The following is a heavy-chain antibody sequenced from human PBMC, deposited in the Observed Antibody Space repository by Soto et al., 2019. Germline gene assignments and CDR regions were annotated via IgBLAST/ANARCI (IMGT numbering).Heavy chain of an antibody. CDR2: ISSSSSYI. CDR3: ARDGLVVGDAFDI. CDR1: GFTFSSYS. V-gene: IGHV3-21*01. J-gene: IGHJ3*02. D-gene: IGHD3-22*01. Sequence: PGGSLRLSCAASGFTFSSYSMNWVRQAPGKGLEWVSSISSSSSYIYYADSVKGRFTISRDNAKNSLYLQMNSLRAEDTAVYYCARDGLVVGDAFDIWGQGTIVTVSS.